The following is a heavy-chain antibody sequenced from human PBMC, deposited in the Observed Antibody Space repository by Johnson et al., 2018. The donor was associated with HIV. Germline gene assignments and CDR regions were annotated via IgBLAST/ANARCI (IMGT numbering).Heavy chain of an antibody. Sequence: VQLVESGGGLVQPGRSLRLSCAASGFTFDDYAMHWVRQAPGKGLEWVSGISWNSGSIGQADSVKGRFTISRDNAKNSLYLQMNSLTTEDTAVYFCARGPLYYFASGLWAFDIWGQGTVVTVSS. CDR3: ARGPLYYFASGLWAFDI. D-gene: IGHD3-10*01. V-gene: IGHV3-9*01. J-gene: IGHJ3*02. CDR2: ISWNSGSI. CDR1: GFTFDDYA.